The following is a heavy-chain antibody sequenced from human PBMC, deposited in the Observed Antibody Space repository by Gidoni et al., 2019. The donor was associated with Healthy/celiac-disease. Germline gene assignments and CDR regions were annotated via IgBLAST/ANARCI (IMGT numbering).Heavy chain of an antibody. V-gene: IGHV1-58*02. D-gene: IGHD5-18*01. J-gene: IGHJ6*02. CDR3: AADRGDTAKFYYYYGMDV. CDR2: IVVGSGNT. Sequence: QMQLVQSGPEVKKPGTSVKVSCKASGFTFTSSAMQWVRQARGQRLEWIGWIVVGSGNTNYAQKFQERVTITRDMSTSTAYMELSSLRSEDTAVYYCAADRGDTAKFYYYYGMDVWGQGTTVTVSS. CDR1: GFTFTSSA.